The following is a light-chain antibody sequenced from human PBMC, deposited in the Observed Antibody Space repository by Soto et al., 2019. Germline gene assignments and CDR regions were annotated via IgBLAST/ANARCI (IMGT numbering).Light chain of an antibody. CDR1: QSVSSRY. V-gene: IGKV3D-20*02. CDR3: QQRSNWHPIT. CDR2: GPS. Sequence: EIVLTQSPVTLSLSPGERATLSCRAIQSVSSRYLAWYQQKPGQAPRLLIYGPSSRATGIPDRFSGRGSGTDFTLTIRRLEHEDFAVYYCQQRSNWHPITFRQGTRLEIK. J-gene: IGKJ5*01.